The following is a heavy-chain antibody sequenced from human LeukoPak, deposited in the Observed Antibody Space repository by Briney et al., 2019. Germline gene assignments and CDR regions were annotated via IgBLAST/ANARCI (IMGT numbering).Heavy chain of an antibody. CDR1: GFTFSNCW. V-gene: IGHV3-74*01. J-gene: IGHJ4*02. D-gene: IGHD3-9*01. Sequence: GGSLRLSCAASGFTFSNCWMHWVRQAPGKGLVWVSRINTDGSSTDYADSVKGRFTISRDNAKNTLYLQMNSLRAEDTAVYYCARLDISTGNYYYFNFWGQGTLVTVSS. CDR3: ARLDISTGNYYYFNF. CDR2: INTDGSST.